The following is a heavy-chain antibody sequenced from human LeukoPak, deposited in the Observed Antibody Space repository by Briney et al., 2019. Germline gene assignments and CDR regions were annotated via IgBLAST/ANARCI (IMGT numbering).Heavy chain of an antibody. D-gene: IGHD2-21*02. V-gene: IGHV4-30-4*07. J-gene: IGHJ4*02. CDR2: IYYSGST. Sequence: SETLSLTCAVSGGSISSGGYSWSWIRQPPGKGLEWIGYIYYSGSTYYNPSLKSRVTISVDTSKNQFSLKLSSVTAADTAVYYCARAAYCGGDCYWAPLDYWGQGTLVTVSS. CDR3: ARAAYCGGDCYWAPLDY. CDR1: GGSISSGGYS.